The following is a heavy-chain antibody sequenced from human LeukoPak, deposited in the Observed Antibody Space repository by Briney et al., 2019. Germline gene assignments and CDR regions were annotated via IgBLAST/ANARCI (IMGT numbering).Heavy chain of an antibody. D-gene: IGHD1-26*01. J-gene: IGHJ4*02. CDR3: ARGGSYYFDY. V-gene: IGHV4-59*01. Sequence: SETLSLTCTVSGDSISTYYWSWIRQPPGKGLEWIGYIDYSGSTAYNPSLNGRVAVSLDASKNQFSLKLRSVTAADTAVYYCARGGSYYFDYWGQGTLVTVSS. CDR2: IDYSGST. CDR1: GDSISTYY.